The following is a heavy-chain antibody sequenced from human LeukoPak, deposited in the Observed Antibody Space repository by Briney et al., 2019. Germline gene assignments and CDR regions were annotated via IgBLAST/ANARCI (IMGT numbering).Heavy chain of an antibody. CDR2: IKQDGSEK. CDR3: ARGSMGDPHYYYYYGMDV. CDR1: GFTFSTYA. Sequence: PGGSLRLSCVASGFTFSTYAMSWVRQAPGKGLEWVANIKQDGSEKYYVDSVKGRFTISRDNAKNSLYLQMNSLRAEDTAVYYCARGSMGDPHYYYYYGMDVWGQGTTVTVSS. D-gene: IGHD2-21*02. J-gene: IGHJ6*02. V-gene: IGHV3-7*03.